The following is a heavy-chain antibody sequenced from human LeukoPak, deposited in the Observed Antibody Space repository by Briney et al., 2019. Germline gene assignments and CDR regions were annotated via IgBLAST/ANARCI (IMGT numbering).Heavy chain of an antibody. CDR3: AKVPAAILASYFDY. CDR1: GFTVSSNY. J-gene: IGHJ4*02. V-gene: IGHV3-66*01. CDR2: IYSGGST. Sequence: GGSLRLSCAASGFTVSSNYMSWARQAPGKGLEWVSVIYSGGSTDYADSVKDRFTISRDNSKNTLYLQMNSLRAEDTAVYYCAKVPAAILASYFDYWGQGTLVTVSS. D-gene: IGHD2-2*02.